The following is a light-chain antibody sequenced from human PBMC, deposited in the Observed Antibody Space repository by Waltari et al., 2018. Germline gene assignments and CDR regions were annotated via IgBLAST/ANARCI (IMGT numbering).Light chain of an antibody. V-gene: IGLV5-39*01. CDR1: SGLNVGTYR. CDR3: AIWYSSTWV. CDR2: YKSDSDK. Sequence: QPVLTQPTSLSASPGASARFTCTLRSGLNVGTYRIYWYQQKPGSLPRYPLRYKSDSDKQQGSGVPIRFSGSKDASTDAGLLLISGLQSEDEADYYCAIWYSSTWVFGGGTKLTVL. J-gene: IGLJ3*02.